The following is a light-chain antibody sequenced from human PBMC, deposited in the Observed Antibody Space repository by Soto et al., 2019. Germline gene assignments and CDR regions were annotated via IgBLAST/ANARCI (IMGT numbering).Light chain of an antibody. CDR2: EVS. CDR3: SSYTSSSTGV. V-gene: IGLV2-18*02. CDR1: SSDVGNYNR. J-gene: IGLJ3*02. Sequence: QSVLTQPPSVSGSPGQSVTISCTGTSSDVGNYNRVSWYQQPPGTAPKLMIYEVSNRPSGVPDRFSGSKSGNTASLTISGLQAEDEADYYCSSYTSSSTGVFGGGTKLTVL.